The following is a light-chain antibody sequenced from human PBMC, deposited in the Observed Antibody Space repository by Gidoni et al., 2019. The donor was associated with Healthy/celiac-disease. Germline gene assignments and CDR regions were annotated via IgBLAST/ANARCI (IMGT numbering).Light chain of an antibody. J-gene: IGKJ3*01. CDR2: GAS. V-gene: IGKV3-20*01. Sequence: EIVLTQSPGTLSLSPGERATLSCRAIQRVSSSYLAWYQQKPGQAPRLIIYGASSRATGIPDRFSGSGAGTDFTLTISRLEPEDFAVYYCQQYGSSVTFGPGTKVDIK. CDR1: QRVSSSY. CDR3: QQYGSSVT.